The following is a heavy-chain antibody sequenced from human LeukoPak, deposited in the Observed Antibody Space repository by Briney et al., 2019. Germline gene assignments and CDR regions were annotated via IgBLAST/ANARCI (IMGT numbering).Heavy chain of an antibody. CDR2: ISCDGSNK. V-gene: IGHV3-30-3*01. D-gene: IGHD6-13*01. Sequence: GGSLRLSCAASGFTFSSYAMHWVRQAPGKGLEWVAVISCDGSNKYYADSVKGRFTISRDNSKNTLYLQMNSLRAEDTAVYYCARDRGSSWYNDIWGQGTMVTVSS. CDR3: ARDRGSSWYNDI. CDR1: GFTFSSYA. J-gene: IGHJ3*02.